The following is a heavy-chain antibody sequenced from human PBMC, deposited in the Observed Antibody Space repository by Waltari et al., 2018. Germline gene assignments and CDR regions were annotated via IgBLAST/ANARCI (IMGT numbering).Heavy chain of an antibody. CDR2: INAGNGNT. V-gene: IGHV1-3*01. CDR3: ARRGEGWLVSYYGMDV. D-gene: IGHD6-19*01. Sequence: QVQLVQSGAAVKKPGASVKVSCKASGYTFTSYAMHWVRQAPGQSLEWMGWINAGNGNTKYSQKFQGRVTITRDTSASTAYMELSSLRSEDTAVYYCARRGEGWLVSYYGMDVWGQGTTVTVSS. J-gene: IGHJ6*02. CDR1: GYTFTSYA.